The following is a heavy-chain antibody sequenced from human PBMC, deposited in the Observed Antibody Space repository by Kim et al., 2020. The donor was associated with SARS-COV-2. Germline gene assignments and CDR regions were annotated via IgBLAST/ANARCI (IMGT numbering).Heavy chain of an antibody. CDR2: INAGNGNT. Sequence: ASVKVSCKASGYTFTSYAMHWVRQAPGQRLEWMGWINAGNGNTKYSQKFQGRVTITRDTSASTAYMELSSLRSEDTAVYYCARSSPGDYDSSGYYLSYYYYYGMDVWGQGTTVTVSS. CDR1: GYTFTSYA. V-gene: IGHV1-3*01. J-gene: IGHJ6*02. D-gene: IGHD3-22*01. CDR3: ARSSPGDYDSSGYYLSYYYYYGMDV.